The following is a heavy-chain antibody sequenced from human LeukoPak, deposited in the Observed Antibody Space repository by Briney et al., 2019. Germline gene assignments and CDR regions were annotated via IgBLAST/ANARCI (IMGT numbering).Heavy chain of an antibody. D-gene: IGHD1-1*01. CDR3: ATGAPLQLELDY. Sequence: GGSLRLSCAASGFTVSSNYMSWVRQAPGKGLEWVAVIWYDGSNKYYADSVKGRFTISRDNSKNTLYLQMNSLRAEDTAVYYCATGAPLQLELDYWGQGTLVTVSS. V-gene: IGHV3-33*08. CDR1: GFTVSSNY. J-gene: IGHJ4*02. CDR2: IWYDGSNK.